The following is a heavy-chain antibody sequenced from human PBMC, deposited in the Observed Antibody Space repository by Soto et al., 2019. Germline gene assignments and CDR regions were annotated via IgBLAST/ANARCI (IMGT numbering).Heavy chain of an antibody. J-gene: IGHJ4*02. Sequence: EVQLVESGGSLIQPGGSLRLSCAASGFTVSSSYMSWVRQAPGQGLEWVLVIYSGGSTYYADSVKGRFTISRDNSKNTVYLQINRLRAEDTAVYYCARAPGSSGYSDYFDYWGQGTLVTVSS. CDR2: IYSGGST. CDR3: ARAPGSSGYSDYFDY. CDR1: GFTVSSSY. D-gene: IGHD3-22*01. V-gene: IGHV3-53*01.